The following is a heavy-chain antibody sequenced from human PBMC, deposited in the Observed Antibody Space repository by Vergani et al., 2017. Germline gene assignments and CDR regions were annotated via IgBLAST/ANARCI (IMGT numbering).Heavy chain of an antibody. J-gene: IGHJ4*02. CDR2: IKQDGSEK. CDR1: GFTFSSYA. CDR3: AHEGGYGDLDY. V-gene: IGHV3-7*01. Sequence: EVQLLESGGGLVQPGGSLILSCAASGFTFSSYAMSWVRQAPGKGLEWVANIKQDGSEKYYVDSVKGRFTISRDNAKNSLYLQMNSLRAEDTAVYYCAHEGGYGDLDYWGQGTLVTVSS. D-gene: IGHD4-17*01.